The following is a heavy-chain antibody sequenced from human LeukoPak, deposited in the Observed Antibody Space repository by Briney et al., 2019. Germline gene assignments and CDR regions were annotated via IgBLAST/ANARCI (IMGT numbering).Heavy chain of an antibody. D-gene: IGHD3-22*01. Sequence: SETLSLTCTVSGGSISSYYWSWIRRPPGKGLEWIGYIYYSGITNYNPSLKSRVTISVDTSKNQFSLKLSSVTAADTAVYYCARLDHYYDSSGYIWGQGTLVSVSS. CDR3: ARLDHYYDSSGYI. CDR2: IYYSGIT. CDR1: GGSISSYY. J-gene: IGHJ4*02. V-gene: IGHV4-59*01.